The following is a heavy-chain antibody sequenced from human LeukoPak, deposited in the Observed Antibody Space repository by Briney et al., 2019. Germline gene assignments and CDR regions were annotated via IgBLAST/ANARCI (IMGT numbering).Heavy chain of an antibody. CDR1: GYTFTSYY. CDR2: INPSGGST. D-gene: IGHD5-18*01. Sequence: ASVKVSCKASGYTFTSYYMHWVRQAPGQGLEWMGIINPSGGSTSYAQKFQGRVTMTRDTSTSTVYMELSSLRSEDTAVYYCARMVDTAVVTGPYYFDYWGQGTLVTVSS. J-gene: IGHJ4*02. CDR3: ARMVDTAVVTGPYYFDY. V-gene: IGHV1-46*01.